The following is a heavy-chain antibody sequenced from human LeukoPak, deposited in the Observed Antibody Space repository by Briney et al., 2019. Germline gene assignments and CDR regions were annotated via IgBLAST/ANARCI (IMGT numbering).Heavy chain of an antibody. CDR1: GFTFSSYAM. D-gene: IGHD3-10*01. CDR2: IYHSGST. Sequence: GSLRLSCAASGFTFSSYAMSWVRQPPGKGLEWIGEIYHSGSTNYNPSLKSRVTMSVDTSKNQFSLKLSSVTAADTAVYYCARSMVRGANWFDPWGQGTLVTVSS. J-gene: IGHJ5*02. V-gene: IGHV4-4*02. CDR3: ARSMVRGANWFDP.